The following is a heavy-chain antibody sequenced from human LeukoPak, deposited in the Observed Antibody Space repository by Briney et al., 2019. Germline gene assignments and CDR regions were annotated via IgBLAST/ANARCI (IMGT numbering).Heavy chain of an antibody. CDR3: ARVYSGYDLPGSLANYYFDY. D-gene: IGHD5-12*01. CDR1: GFTFSSYS. J-gene: IGHJ4*02. Sequence: GGSPRLSCAASGFTFSSYSMNWVRQAPGKGLEWVSAISGSGGSTYYADSVKGRFTISRDNSKNTLYLQMNSLRAEDTAVYYCARVYSGYDLPGSLANYYFDYWGQGTLVTVSS. CDR2: ISGSGGST. V-gene: IGHV3-23*01.